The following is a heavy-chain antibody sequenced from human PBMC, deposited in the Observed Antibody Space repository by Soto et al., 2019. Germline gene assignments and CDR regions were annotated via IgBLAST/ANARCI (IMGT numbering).Heavy chain of an antibody. CDR3: ARKFCGSSSSPYYFDY. CDR2: IYWDDDK. J-gene: IGHJ4*02. CDR1: GFSLSTSGVG. V-gene: IGHV2-5*02. D-gene: IGHD2-2*01. Sequence: QITLKESGPTLVKPTQTLTLTCTFSGFSLSTSGVGVGWIRQPPGKALEWLALIYWDDDKRYSPSLKKRLIITKDTSKNQVVLTMTNMDPVDTGTYYCARKFCGSSSSPYYFDYWGQGTLVTVSS.